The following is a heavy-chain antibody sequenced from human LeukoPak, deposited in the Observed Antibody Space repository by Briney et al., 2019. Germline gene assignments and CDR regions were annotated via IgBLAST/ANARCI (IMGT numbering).Heavy chain of an antibody. D-gene: IGHD5-12*01. Sequence: SETLSLTCTVSGGFISSYYWSWIRQPPGKGLEWIGYIYYSGSTNYNPSLKSRVTISVDTSKNQFSLKLSSVTAADTAVYYCAGRGYSGPLDYWGQGTLVTVSS. V-gene: IGHV4-59*08. CDR3: AGRGYSGPLDY. CDR1: GGFISSYY. J-gene: IGHJ4*02. CDR2: IYYSGST.